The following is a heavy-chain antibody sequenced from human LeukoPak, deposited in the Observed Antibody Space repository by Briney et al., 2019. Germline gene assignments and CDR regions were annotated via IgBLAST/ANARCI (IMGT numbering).Heavy chain of an antibody. J-gene: IGHJ6*03. Sequence: PSETLSLTCAVSGGSISSDNWWSWVRQPPGKGLEWIGEIYHSGSTNYNPSLQSRVTISVDKSNNHFSLRLTSVTAADTAVYYCARLLRFYYYMDVWGKGTTVTVSS. CDR2: IYHSGST. CDR1: GGSISSDNW. CDR3: ARLLRFYYYMDV. V-gene: IGHV4-4*02. D-gene: IGHD3-3*01.